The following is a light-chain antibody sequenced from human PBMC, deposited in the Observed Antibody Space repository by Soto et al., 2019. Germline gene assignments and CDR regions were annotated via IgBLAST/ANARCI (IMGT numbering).Light chain of an antibody. V-gene: IGKV1-39*01. CDR3: QQSYRTPRT. CDR2: AAS. CDR1: QSISTY. Sequence: DIQMTQSPSSLSASVGDRVTITCRASQSISTYLNWYQQKVGKAPKLLIYAASSLRRGVPSWFSGSGSGTDFTLTISSLQPEDSATYYCQQSYRTPRTFGQGTKLEIK. J-gene: IGKJ2*02.